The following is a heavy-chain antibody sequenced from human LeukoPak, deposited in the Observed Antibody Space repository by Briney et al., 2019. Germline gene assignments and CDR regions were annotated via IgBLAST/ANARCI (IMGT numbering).Heavy chain of an antibody. CDR3: ARATTVTGPDV. CDR1: GFTFSSYA. V-gene: IGHV3-30-3*01. D-gene: IGHD4-17*01. J-gene: IGHJ6*02. Sequence: GGSLRLSCAASGFTFSSYAMHWVRQAPGKGLEWVAVISYDGSNKYYADSVKGRFTIFRDNSKNTLYLQMNSLRAEDTAVYYCARATTVTGPDVWGQGTTVTVSS. CDR2: ISYDGSNK.